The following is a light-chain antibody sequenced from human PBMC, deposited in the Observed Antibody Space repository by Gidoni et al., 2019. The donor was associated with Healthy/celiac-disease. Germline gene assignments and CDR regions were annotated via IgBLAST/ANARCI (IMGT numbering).Light chain of an antibody. Sequence: EIVLTQSPGTLSLSPGERATLSCSASQSVSSSYLAWYQQKPGQAPRLLIYGASSRATGIPDRFSGSGSGTDFTLTISRLEPEDFAVYYCQQYGSSPYTFAQXTKLEIK. CDR1: QSVSSSY. J-gene: IGKJ2*01. V-gene: IGKV3-20*01. CDR3: QQYGSSPYT. CDR2: GAS.